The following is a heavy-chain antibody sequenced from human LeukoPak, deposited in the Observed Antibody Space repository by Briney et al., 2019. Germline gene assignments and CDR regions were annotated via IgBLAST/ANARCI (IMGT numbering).Heavy chain of an antibody. Sequence: GGSLRLSCAASGFTFSNYAMSWVRQAPGKGLEWVSGISGSGGGTYYADSVKGRFTISRDNAKNSLYLQMNSLRAEDTAVYYCARTKINSPGIAAAGYFDYWGQGTLVTVSS. CDR3: ARTKINSPGIAAAGYFDY. CDR2: ISGSGGGT. V-gene: IGHV3-23*01. J-gene: IGHJ4*02. CDR1: GFTFSNYA. D-gene: IGHD6-13*01.